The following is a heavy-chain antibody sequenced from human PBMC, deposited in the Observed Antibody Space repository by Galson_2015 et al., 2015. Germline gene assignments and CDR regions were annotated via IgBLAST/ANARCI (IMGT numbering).Heavy chain of an antibody. CDR2: ISSSSSTI. CDR1: GFTFSSYS. D-gene: IGHD1-26*01. Sequence: SLRLSCAASGFTFSSYSMNWVRQAPGKGLEWVSYISSSSSTIYYADSVKGRFTISRDNAKNSLYLQMNSLRDEDTAVYYCARDRSWWELPETMFDYWGQGTLVTVSS. J-gene: IGHJ4*02. CDR3: ARDRSWWELPETMFDY. V-gene: IGHV3-48*02.